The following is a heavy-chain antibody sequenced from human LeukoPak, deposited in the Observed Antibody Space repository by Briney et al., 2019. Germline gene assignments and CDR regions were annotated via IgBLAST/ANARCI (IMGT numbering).Heavy chain of an antibody. J-gene: IGHJ4*02. Sequence: GGSLRLSCAASGCTFSSYAMSWVRQAPGKGLEWVSAISGSGGSTYYADSVKGRFTISRDNSKNTLYLQMNSLRAEDTAVYYCAKDPGSGSYYIGGHYFDYWGQGTLVTVSS. CDR2: ISGSGGST. CDR3: AKDPGSGSYYIGGHYFDY. V-gene: IGHV3-23*01. D-gene: IGHD1-26*01. CDR1: GCTFSSYA.